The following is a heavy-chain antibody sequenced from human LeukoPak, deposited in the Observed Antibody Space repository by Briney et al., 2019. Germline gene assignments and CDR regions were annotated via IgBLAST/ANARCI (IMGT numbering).Heavy chain of an antibody. D-gene: IGHD3-9*01. Sequence: SETLSLTCTVSGGSISNKYWSWIRQPPGKGLEWIGYIYYSGSTNYNPSLKSRVTILVDTSKNQFSLKLSSVTAADTAVYFCARKTQELRYFDWLLPSNYYFDYWGQGTLVTVSS. CDR3: ARKTQELRYFDWLLPSNYYFDY. J-gene: IGHJ4*02. V-gene: IGHV4-59*01. CDR1: GGSISNKY. CDR2: IYYSGST.